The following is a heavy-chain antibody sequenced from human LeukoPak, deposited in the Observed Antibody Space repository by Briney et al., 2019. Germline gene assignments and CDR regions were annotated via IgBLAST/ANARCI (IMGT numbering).Heavy chain of an antibody. CDR3: ATKKTPLYCGGDCYSGLGWFDP. J-gene: IGHJ5*02. CDR1: GYTFIDYH. Sequence: ASVKVSCKASGYTFIDYHIHWVRQAPGQGLEWMGWINPKNGGTRLAQRPQGRVTMTRDTSTGTVYMELSGLRSDDTAVYYCATKKTPLYCGGDCYSGLGWFDPWGQGTLITVSS. CDR2: INPKNGGT. D-gene: IGHD2-21*02. V-gene: IGHV1-2*02.